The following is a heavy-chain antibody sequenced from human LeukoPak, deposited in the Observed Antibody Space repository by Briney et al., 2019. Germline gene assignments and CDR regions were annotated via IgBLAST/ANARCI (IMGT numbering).Heavy chain of an antibody. J-gene: IGHJ4*02. CDR2: INHSGST. D-gene: IGHD3-10*01. CDR1: GRYFSGFY. CDR3: ARGQWFGESPPFDY. V-gene: IGHV4-34*01. Sequence: SETLSLTCAVYGRYFSGFYWSWIRQPPGKGLEWIGEINHSGSTNYNPSLKSRVTISVDTSKNQFSLKLSSVTAADTAVYYCARGQWFGESPPFDYWGQGTLITVSS.